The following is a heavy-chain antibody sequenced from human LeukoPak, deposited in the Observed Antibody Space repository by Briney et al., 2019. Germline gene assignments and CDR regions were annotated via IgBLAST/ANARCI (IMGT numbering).Heavy chain of an antibody. V-gene: IGHV1-69*06. Sequence: SVKVSCKASGGTFSSYAISWVRQAPGQGLEWMGRIIPIFGTANYAQKFQGRVTITAGKSTSTAYMELSSLRSEDTAVYYCLHRIAARSGTFDYWGQGTLVTVSS. CDR1: GGTFSSYA. D-gene: IGHD6-13*01. CDR3: LHRIAARSGTFDY. J-gene: IGHJ4*02. CDR2: IIPIFGTA.